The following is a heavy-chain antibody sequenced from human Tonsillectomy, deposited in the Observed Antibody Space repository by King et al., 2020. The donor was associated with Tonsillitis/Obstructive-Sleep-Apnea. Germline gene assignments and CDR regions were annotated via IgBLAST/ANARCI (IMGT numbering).Heavy chain of an antibody. CDR3: ARRGHMDF. V-gene: IGHV4-34*01. CDR1: GGSFSGYY. CDR2: INQSGNT. J-gene: IGHJ6*03. Sequence: VQLQQWGAGLLKPSETLSLTCAVYGGSFSGYYWSWIRQPPGKGLEWIGEINQSGNTNYNPSLKSRVTISVDTTKNKFSLELRSVTAADKAVYYCARRGHMDFWGKGPTVTVSS.